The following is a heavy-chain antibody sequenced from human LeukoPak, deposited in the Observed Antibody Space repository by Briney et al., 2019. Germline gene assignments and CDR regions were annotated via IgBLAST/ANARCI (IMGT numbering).Heavy chain of an antibody. CDR3: AGRLWRRDGYNLSAFDI. CDR1: GGSISSYY. V-gene: IGHV4-59*01. D-gene: IGHD5-24*01. Sequence: PSETLSLTWTVSGGSISSYYWNWIRQPPGKGLEWIGYIFCSGSTNYKPFLKSRVTISVDTSKNQFYLKLSSVTAADTAVYYCAGRLWRRDGYNLSAFDIWGQGTMVTVSS. J-gene: IGHJ3*02. CDR2: IFCSGST.